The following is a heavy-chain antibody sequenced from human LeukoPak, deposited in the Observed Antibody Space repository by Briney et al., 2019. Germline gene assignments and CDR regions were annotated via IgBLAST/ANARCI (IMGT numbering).Heavy chain of an antibody. CDR2: IKDDGSEK. Sequence: GGSLRLSCAASGFTFSTYWMNWVRQAPGRGLEWVASIKDDGSEKNYVDSVKGRFTISRGNANKSLCLQMNSLRAEDTAVYYCVAAGGYWGQGALVTVSS. CDR3: VAAGGY. V-gene: IGHV3-7*05. D-gene: IGHD6-13*01. J-gene: IGHJ4*02. CDR1: GFTFSTYW.